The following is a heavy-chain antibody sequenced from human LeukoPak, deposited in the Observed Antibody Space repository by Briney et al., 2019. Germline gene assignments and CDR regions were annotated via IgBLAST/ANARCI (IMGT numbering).Heavy chain of an antibody. D-gene: IGHD2-21*02. CDR2: ISWDGGII. CDR3: AKEVDCPSDCLFFHS. CDR1: GFTFDDYA. J-gene: IGHJ4*02. Sequence: GGSLRLSCAASGFTFDDYAMHWVRQAPGKGLEWVSLISWDGGIIYYADSVKGRFTISRDNSKNSLYLQMNSLRVEDTALYHCAKEVDCPSDCLFFHSWGQGTLVTVSS. V-gene: IGHV3-43D*03.